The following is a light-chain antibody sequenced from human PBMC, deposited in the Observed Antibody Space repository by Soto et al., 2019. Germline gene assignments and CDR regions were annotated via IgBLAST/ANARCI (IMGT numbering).Light chain of an antibody. Sequence: QSALTQPPSVSGSPGQSVTISCTGTSSDVGTYNHVSWYQQPPGTAPKLMIYDVSNRPSGVPDRFSGSKSGNTASLTISGLQAEDEAEYYCSSYTGSGPLVVFGGGTKLTVL. CDR1: SSDVGTYNH. J-gene: IGLJ2*01. CDR2: DVS. V-gene: IGLV2-18*02. CDR3: SSYTGSGPLVV.